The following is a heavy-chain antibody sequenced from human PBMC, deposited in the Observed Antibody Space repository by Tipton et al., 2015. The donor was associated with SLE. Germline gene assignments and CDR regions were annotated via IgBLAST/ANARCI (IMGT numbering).Heavy chain of an antibody. D-gene: IGHD3-22*01. Sequence: SLRLSCAASGFNFSNYAMHWVRQAPGKGLEWMAVISYDGNNKYYADSVKGRFTISRDNSKNTLYLQMNSLRAEDTAVYYCGGYYDNSGYPSHWGQGTLVTVSS. CDR2: ISYDGNNK. CDR3: GGYYDNSGYPSH. CDR1: GFNFSNYA. V-gene: IGHV3-30-3*01. J-gene: IGHJ4*02.